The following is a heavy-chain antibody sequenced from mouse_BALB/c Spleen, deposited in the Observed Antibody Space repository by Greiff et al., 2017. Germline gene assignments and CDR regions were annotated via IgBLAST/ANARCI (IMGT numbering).Heavy chain of an antibody. CDR2: ISYSGST. D-gene: IGHD1-1*01. V-gene: IGHV3-8*02. Sequence: EVKLLESGPSLVKPSQTLSLTCSVTGDSITSGYWNWIRKFPGNKLEYMGYISYSGSTYYNPSLKSRISITRDTSKNQYYLQLNSVTTEDTATYYCARSRYYGDYYAMDYWGQGTSVTVSS. J-gene: IGHJ4*01. CDR3: ARSRYYGDYYAMDY. CDR1: GDSITSGY.